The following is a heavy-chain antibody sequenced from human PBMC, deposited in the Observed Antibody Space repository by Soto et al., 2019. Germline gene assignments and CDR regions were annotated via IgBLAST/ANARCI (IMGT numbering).Heavy chain of an antibody. D-gene: IGHD2-15*01. J-gene: IGHJ4*02. CDR3: ARVNVVVVAATREYYFDY. CDR2: ISGNDGKT. Sequence: GASVKVSCKASGYRFTNHGISWVRQAPGQGLEWMGWISGNDGKTKYAQKFQGRVTMTRDTSISTAYMELSRLRSDDTAVYYCARVNVVVVAATREYYFDYWGQGTLVTVSS. CDR1: GYRFTNHG. V-gene: IGHV1-18*01.